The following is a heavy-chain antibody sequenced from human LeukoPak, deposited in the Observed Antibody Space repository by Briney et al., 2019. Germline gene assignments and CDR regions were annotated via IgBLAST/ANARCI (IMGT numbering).Heavy chain of an antibody. CDR2: INPSGGST. CDR3: ASRWYYYDSSGYYRYYYFDY. Sequence: WASVKVSCKASGYTFTSYYMHWVRQAPGQGLEWMGIINPSGGSTSYAQKFQGRVTMTRDMSTSTVYMELSSLRSEDTAVYYCASRWYYYDSSGYYRYYYFDYWGQGTLVTVSS. CDR1: GYTFTSYY. J-gene: IGHJ4*02. V-gene: IGHV1-46*01. D-gene: IGHD3-22*01.